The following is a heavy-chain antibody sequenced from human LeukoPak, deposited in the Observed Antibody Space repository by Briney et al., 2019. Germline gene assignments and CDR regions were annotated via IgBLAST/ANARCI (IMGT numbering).Heavy chain of an antibody. D-gene: IGHD2-2*01. CDR2: ISSSGSTI. CDR1: GFTFSDYY. V-gene: IGHV3-11*04. J-gene: IGHJ5*02. Sequence: GGSLRLSCAASGFTFSDYYMSWIRQAPGKGLEWVSYISSSGSTIYYADSVKGRFTISRDNAKNSLYLQMNSLRAEDTAVYYCARVNQPVVPAAIGGWFDPWGQGTLVTVSS. CDR3: ARVNQPVVPAAIGGWFDP.